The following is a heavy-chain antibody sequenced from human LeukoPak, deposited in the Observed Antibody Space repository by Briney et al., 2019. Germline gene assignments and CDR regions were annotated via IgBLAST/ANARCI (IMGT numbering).Heavy chain of an antibody. CDR3: ARGQQWLEAFDF. Sequence: EASVKVSCKASGYTFTGYYIHWVRQAPGQGLEWMGWINPNSGGTHYAQKFQGRVTMTRDTSINTAYMELYRLRSDDTAVYYCARGQQWLEAFDFGGRGALVTVSS. V-gene: IGHV1-2*02. D-gene: IGHD6-19*01. CDR1: GYTFTGYY. CDR2: INPNSGGT. J-gene: IGHJ4*02.